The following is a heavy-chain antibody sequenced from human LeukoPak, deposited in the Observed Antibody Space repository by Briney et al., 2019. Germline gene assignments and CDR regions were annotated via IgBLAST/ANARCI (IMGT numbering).Heavy chain of an antibody. J-gene: IGHJ4*02. V-gene: IGHV1-2*02. CDR2: INPNSGGT. Sequence: ASVKVSSKASGYTFTGYYMHWVRQAPGQGLEWMGWINPNSGGTNYAQKFQGRVTMTRDTSISTTYMELSRLRSDDTAVYYCAREASGSYSFYFDYWGQGTLVTVSS. CDR1: GYTFTGYY. D-gene: IGHD3-10*01. CDR3: AREASGSYSFYFDY.